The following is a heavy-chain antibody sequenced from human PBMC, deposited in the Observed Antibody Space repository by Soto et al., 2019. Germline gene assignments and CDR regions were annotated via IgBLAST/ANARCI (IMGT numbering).Heavy chain of an antibody. CDR2: FYHTGSS. J-gene: IGHJ4*02. CDR1: GGAISSNTYY. Sequence: PSETLSLTCTVSGGAISSNTYYWGWIRQPPGKGLEWIGTFYHTGSSYYNPSLKSRVTISVDTSKDQFSLKLSSVTAADTAVFYCATRGGHYYGSGSHFDSWGQGTLVTVSS. CDR3: ATRGGHYYGSGSHFDS. V-gene: IGHV4-39*01. D-gene: IGHD3-10*01.